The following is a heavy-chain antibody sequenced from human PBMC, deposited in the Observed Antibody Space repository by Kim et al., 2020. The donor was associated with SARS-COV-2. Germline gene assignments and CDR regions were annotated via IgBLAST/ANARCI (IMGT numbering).Heavy chain of an antibody. CDR2: IYYSGST. Sequence: SETLSLTCTVSGGSISSYYWTWIRQPPGKGLEWIGYIYYSGSTNYNPSLKSRVTISVDTSKNQLYLKVSSVTAADTAVYYCARVGGYRSPLSYWGQGTLVTVSS. V-gene: IGHV4-59*01. CDR3: ARVGGYRSPLSY. J-gene: IGHJ4*02. D-gene: IGHD6-25*01. CDR1: GGSISSYY.